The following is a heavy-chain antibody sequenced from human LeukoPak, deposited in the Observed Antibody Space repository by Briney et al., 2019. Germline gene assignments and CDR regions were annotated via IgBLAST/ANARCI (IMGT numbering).Heavy chain of an antibody. CDR3: AQVPYRYYGSGSYQFDY. CDR1: GFTFRNYA. Sequence: PGGSLRLSCTASGFTFRNYAMSWVRRAPGKGLEWVSTITYSGSSTYYADSVKGRFTISRDNFKNTLYVQMNSLRAEDTAVYYCAQVPYRYYGSGSYQFDYWGQGTLVTVSS. D-gene: IGHD3-10*01. V-gene: IGHV3-23*01. CDR2: ITYSGSST. J-gene: IGHJ4*02.